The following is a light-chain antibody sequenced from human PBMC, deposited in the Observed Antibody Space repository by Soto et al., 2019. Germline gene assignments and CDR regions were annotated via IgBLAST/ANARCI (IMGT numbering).Light chain of an antibody. CDR1: SSDVGGYNY. CDR2: EVT. CDR3: KSYTSISTWV. V-gene: IGLV2-14*01. J-gene: IGLJ3*02. Sequence: QSALAQPASVSGSPGQSITISCSGTSSDVGGYNYVSWYQHHPSKAPKLLIYEVTNRPSGVSNRFSGSKSGNTASLTISGLQAEDEAAYYCKSYTSISTWVFGGGTKLTVL.